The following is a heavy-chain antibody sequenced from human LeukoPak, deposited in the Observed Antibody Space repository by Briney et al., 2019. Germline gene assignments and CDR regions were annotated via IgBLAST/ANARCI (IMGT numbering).Heavy chain of an antibody. J-gene: IGHJ4*02. D-gene: IGHD5-12*01. CDR2: ISGSGTST. Sequence: GGSLRLSCAASGFTFSNYAMTWVRQAPGKGLEWVSGISGSGTSTYYADSVKGRFTISRDNSKNTLYLQMNSLRAEDTAVYYCARVPRDGYNYFDYWGQGTLVTVSS. CDR1: GFTFSNYA. CDR3: ARVPRDGYNYFDY. V-gene: IGHV3-23*01.